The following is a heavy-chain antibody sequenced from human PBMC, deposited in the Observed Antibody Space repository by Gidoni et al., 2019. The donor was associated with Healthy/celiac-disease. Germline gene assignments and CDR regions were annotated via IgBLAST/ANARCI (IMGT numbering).Heavy chain of an antibody. CDR3: ARGAQQLVYYFDY. Sequence: AGFTFSSYSMNWVRQAPGKGLEWVSSISSSSSYIYYADSVKGRFTISRDNAKNALYLQMNSLRAEDTAVYYCARGAQQLVYYFDYWGQGTLVTVSS. J-gene: IGHJ4*02. CDR1: GFTFSSYS. CDR2: ISSSSSYI. D-gene: IGHD6-6*01. V-gene: IGHV3-21*01.